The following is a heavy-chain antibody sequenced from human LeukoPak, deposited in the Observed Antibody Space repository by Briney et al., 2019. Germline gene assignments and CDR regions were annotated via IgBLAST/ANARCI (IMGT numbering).Heavy chain of an antibody. CDR3: AKVCGYSYGYFDY. Sequence: GGSLRLSCAASGFTFSNSGMTWVRHAPGKGLEWVSTISGYGGSTDYADSVKGRFTNSRDNSKNTLYLQMNSLRADDTAVYYCAKVCGYSYGYFDYWGQGTLVTVSS. CDR1: GFTFSNSG. D-gene: IGHD5-18*01. V-gene: IGHV3-23*01. J-gene: IGHJ4*02. CDR2: ISGYGGST.